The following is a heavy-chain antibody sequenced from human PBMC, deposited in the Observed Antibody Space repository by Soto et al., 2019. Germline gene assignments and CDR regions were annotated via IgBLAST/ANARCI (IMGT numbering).Heavy chain of an antibody. CDR2: INHSGST. CDR3: ARIYGSGSYYIAHYYYYGMDV. Sequence: PSETLSLTCAVYGGSFSGYYWSWIRQPPGKGLEWIGEINHSGSTNYNPSLKSRVTISVDTSKNQFSLKLSSVTAADTAVYYCARIYGSGSYYIAHYYYYGMDVWGQGTTVTVSS. V-gene: IGHV4-34*01. D-gene: IGHD3-10*01. J-gene: IGHJ6*02. CDR1: GGSFSGYY.